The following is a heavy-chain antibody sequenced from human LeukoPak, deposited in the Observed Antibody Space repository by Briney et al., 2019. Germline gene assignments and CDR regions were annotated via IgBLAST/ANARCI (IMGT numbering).Heavy chain of an antibody. J-gene: IGHJ4*02. CDR2: AYYSSRWYN. CDR3: ARAPHGSGCDY. V-gene: IGHV6-1*01. D-gene: IGHD6-19*01. CDR1: GDSVSSKSAT. Sequence: SQTLSLTCAISGDSVSSKSATWIWLRQSPSRGLEWLGRAYYSSRWYNDYGLSVRGRITVNPDTSKNQFSLQLTSVTPEDTAVYYCARAPHGSGCDYWSQGALVTVSS.